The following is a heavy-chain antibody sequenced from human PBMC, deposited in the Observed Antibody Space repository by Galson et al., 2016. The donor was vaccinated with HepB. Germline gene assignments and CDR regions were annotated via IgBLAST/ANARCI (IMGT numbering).Heavy chain of an antibody. V-gene: IGHV4-4*02. D-gene: IGHD4-17*01. CDR2: IYQTGST. J-gene: IGHJ5*02. CDR1: GGSISSTNW. Sequence: SETLSLTCAVSGGSISSTNWWSWVRQPPGRGLEWIGEIYQTGSTNYNPSLESRVTISLDTSRNPFALKLTSVTAADTAVYYCASDYGDYVTWRVWFAPRGQGTLVIVSS. CDR3: ASDYGDYVTWRVWFAP.